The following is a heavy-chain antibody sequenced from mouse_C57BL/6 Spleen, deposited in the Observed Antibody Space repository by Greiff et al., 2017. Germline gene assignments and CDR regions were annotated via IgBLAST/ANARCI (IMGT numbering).Heavy chain of an antibody. V-gene: IGHV2-3*01. D-gene: IGHD2-5*01. CDR3: AEGSNYGYYVDY. Sequence: QVQLKESGPGLVAPSQSLSITCTVSGFSFTSSGVSWVRQPPGKGLEWLGVIWGDGSTNYHSPLLSSLRISKDNSKSQVFLKLNSLQTDDTATYYCAEGSNYGYYVDYWGQGTTLTVSS. CDR1: GFSFTSSG. CDR2: IWGDGST. J-gene: IGHJ2*01.